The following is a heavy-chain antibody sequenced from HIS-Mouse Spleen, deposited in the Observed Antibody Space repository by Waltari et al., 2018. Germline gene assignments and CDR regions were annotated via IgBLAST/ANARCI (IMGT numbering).Heavy chain of an antibody. V-gene: IGHV3-74*01. J-gene: IGHJ4*02. CDR2: INSDGSST. D-gene: IGHD7-27*01. CDR3: ARKLGIDY. Sequence: EVQLVESGGGLVQPGGSLRLSCAASGVSCRSYWMHWVRQAPGKGLGWVSRINSDGSSTSYADSVKGRFTISRDNAKNTLYLQMNSLSAEDTAVYYCARKLGIDYWGQGTLVTVSS. CDR1: GVSCRSYW.